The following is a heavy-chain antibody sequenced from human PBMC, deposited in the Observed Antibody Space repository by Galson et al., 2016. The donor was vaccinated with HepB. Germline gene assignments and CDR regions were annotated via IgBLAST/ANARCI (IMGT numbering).Heavy chain of an antibody. Sequence: SVKVSCKASGYTFNTYGISWVRQAPGQGLEWMGWISAYNGNTNYTQKFQDRVTMTTDTSTRTGYMELRTLRPDDTAIYYCARDIKSTNADYVVPANYHYMDVWGKGTTVTVSS. J-gene: IGHJ6*03. V-gene: IGHV1-18*04. CDR3: ARDIKSTNADYVVPANYHYMDV. CDR1: GYTFNTYG. D-gene: IGHD4/OR15-4a*01. CDR2: ISAYNGNT.